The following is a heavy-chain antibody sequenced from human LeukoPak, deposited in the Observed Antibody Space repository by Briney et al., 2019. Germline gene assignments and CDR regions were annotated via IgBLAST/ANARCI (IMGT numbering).Heavy chain of an antibody. Sequence: PGGSLRLSCAASGFTFSSYAMSWVRQAPGKGLEWVSAISGSGGSTYYADSVKGRFTISRDNSKNTLYLRMNSLRAEDTAVYYCAKDIISGQQLVQVGDFFDYWGQGTLVTVSS. D-gene: IGHD6-13*01. V-gene: IGHV3-23*01. J-gene: IGHJ4*02. CDR2: ISGSGGST. CDR3: AKDIISGQQLVQVGDFFDY. CDR1: GFTFSSYA.